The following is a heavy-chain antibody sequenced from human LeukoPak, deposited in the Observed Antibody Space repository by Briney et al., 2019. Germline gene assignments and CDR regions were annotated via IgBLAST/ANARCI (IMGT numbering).Heavy chain of an antibody. CDR1: GGSFSGYY. D-gene: IGHD3-10*01. Sequence: PSETLSLTCAVYGGSFSGYYWSWIRQPPGKGLEWIGEINHSGSTNYNPSLKSRVTISVDTSKNQFSLKLGSVTAADTAVYYCARVLTRAPPMVRGVRNWFDPWGQGTLVTVSS. V-gene: IGHV4-34*01. J-gene: IGHJ5*02. CDR2: INHSGST. CDR3: ARVLTRAPPMVRGVRNWFDP.